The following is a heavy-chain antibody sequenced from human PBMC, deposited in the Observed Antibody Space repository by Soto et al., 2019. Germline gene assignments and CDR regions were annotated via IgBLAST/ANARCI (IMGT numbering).Heavy chain of an antibody. CDR3: ARKGVAFGY. V-gene: IGHV3-48*02. CDR1: GFTFSSYS. CDR2: ISTTSSSI. D-gene: IGHD3-3*01. J-gene: IGHJ4*02. Sequence: GGSLSLSCAASGFTFSSYSMNWVRQAPGKGLEWISYISTTSSSIYYADSVKGRLTISRDNAKNSLFLQMNSLRDEDTAVYYCARKGVAFGYWGQGALATV.